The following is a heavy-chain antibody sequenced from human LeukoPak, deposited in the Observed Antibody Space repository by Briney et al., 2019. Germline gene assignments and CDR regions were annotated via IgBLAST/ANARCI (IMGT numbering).Heavy chain of an antibody. CDR3: ARVVGAAAYYYYYYMDV. CDR2: IYTSGST. J-gene: IGHJ6*03. Sequence: SETLSLTCAVYGGSFSGYYWSWIRQPAGKGLEWIGRIYTSGSTNYNPSLKSRVTISVDTSKNQFSLKLSSVTAADTAVYYCARVVGAAAYYYYYYMDVWGKGTTVTVSS. V-gene: IGHV4-59*10. D-gene: IGHD6-13*01. CDR1: GGSFSGYY.